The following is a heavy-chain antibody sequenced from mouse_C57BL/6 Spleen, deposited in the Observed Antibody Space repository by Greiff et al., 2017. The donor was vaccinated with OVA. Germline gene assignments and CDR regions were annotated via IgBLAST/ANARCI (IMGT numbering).Heavy chain of an antibody. J-gene: IGHJ2*01. D-gene: IGHD4-1*01. CDR3: ARHGTDRRSFDY. CDR2: ISGGGGNT. V-gene: IGHV5-9*01. CDR1: GFTFSSYT. Sequence: EVQGVESGGGLVKPGGSLKLSCAASGFTFSSYTMSWVRQTPEKRLEWVATISGGGGNTDYPDSVKGRFTISRDNAKNTLYLQMSSRRSEDTALYYGARHGTDRRSFDYWGQGTTLTVSS.